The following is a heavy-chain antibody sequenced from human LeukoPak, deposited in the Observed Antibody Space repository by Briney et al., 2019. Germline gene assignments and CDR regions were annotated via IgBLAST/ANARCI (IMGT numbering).Heavy chain of an antibody. CDR3: ARHPTYYYYMDV. V-gene: IGHV4-4*09. J-gene: IGHJ6*03. Sequence: SETLSLTCTVSGGSISSHYWSWVRQPPGKGLEWIGDNYSSGNTNYNSSLKSRVIISVDTSKNQFSLKLTSVTAADTAVYYCARHPTYYYYMDVWGKGTTVTVSS. CDR1: GGSISSHY. CDR2: NYSSGNT.